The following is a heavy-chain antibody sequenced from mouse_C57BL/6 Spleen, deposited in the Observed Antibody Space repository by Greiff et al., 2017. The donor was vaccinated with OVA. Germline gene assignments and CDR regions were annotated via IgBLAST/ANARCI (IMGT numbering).Heavy chain of an antibody. Sequence: QQSGPELVKPGASVKIPCKASGYTFTDYNMDWVKQSHGKSLEWIGDINPNNGGTIYNQKFKGKATLTVDKSSSTAYMELRSLTSEDTAVYYCARSYSNYDYAMDYWGQGTSVTVSS. CDR3: ARSYSNYDYAMDY. CDR1: GYTFTDYN. CDR2: INPNNGGT. D-gene: IGHD2-5*01. V-gene: IGHV1-18*01. J-gene: IGHJ4*01.